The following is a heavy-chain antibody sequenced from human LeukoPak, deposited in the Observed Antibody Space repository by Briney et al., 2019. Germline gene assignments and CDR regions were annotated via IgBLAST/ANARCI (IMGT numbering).Heavy chain of an antibody. CDR3: VREGYAHKSGFGVGC. J-gene: IGHJ4*02. Sequence: GGSLRLSCAASGFTFSDSSMNWVRQGPGKGLEWLSYISPTSHTLYADSVKGRFTISRDSAKNSLYLQMNSLKDEDTAVYYCVREGYAHKSGFGVGCWGQGALVTVSS. V-gene: IGHV3-69-1*01. D-gene: IGHD3-16*01. CDR1: GFTFSDSS. CDR2: ISPTSHT.